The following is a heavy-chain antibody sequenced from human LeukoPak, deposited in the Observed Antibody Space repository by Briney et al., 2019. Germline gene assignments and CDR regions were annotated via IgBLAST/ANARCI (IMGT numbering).Heavy chain of an antibody. D-gene: IGHD3-22*01. CDR2: MNPNSGGT. CDR1: GYTFTGYY. V-gene: IGHV1-2*02. CDR3: ARQAPPYDSSGYFDY. Sequence: ASVKVSCKASGYTFTGYYMHWVRQAPGQGLEWMGWMNPNSGGTNYAQKFQGRVTMTRGTSISTAYMELIRLRSDDTAVYYCARQAPPYDSSGYFDYWGQGTLVTVSS. J-gene: IGHJ4*02.